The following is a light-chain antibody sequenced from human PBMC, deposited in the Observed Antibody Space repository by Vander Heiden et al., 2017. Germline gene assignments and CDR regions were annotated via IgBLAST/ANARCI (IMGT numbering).Light chain of an antibody. CDR2: DVS. V-gene: IGLV2-14*03. CDR1: SSDVGGYNF. Sequence: QSALTQPASVSGSPGQSITISCTGTSSDVGGYNFVSWYKQHPGTAPKLMMFDVSNRPSGFSNRFSGSKSGNTASLTISGLQAEDEADYYCSSFTSSNTVVFGGGTKLTVL. J-gene: IGLJ2*01. CDR3: SSFTSSNTVV.